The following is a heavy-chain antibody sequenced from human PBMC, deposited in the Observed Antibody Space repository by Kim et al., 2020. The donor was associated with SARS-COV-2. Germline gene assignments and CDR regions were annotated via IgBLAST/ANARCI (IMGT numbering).Heavy chain of an antibody. CDR1: GYTFTSYA. V-gene: IGHV1-3*01. D-gene: IGHD3-9*01. Sequence: ASVKVSCKASGYTFTSYAMHWVRQAPGQRLEWMGWINAGNGNTKYSQKFQGRVTITRDTSASTAYMELSSLRSEDTAVYYCARDSYYDIFRYYYYYYMDVRGKGTTGTV. J-gene: IGHJ6*03. CDR2: INAGNGNT. CDR3: ARDSYYDIFRYYYYYYMDV.